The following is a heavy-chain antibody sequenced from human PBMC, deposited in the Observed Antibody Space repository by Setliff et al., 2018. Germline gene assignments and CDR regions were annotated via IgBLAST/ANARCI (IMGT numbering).Heavy chain of an antibody. V-gene: IGHV4-59*08. D-gene: IGHD6-13*01. CDR3: ARHRRGSSWQDYYYYYYMDV. Sequence: PSETLSLTCTVSGGSISIYYWSWIRQPPGKGLEWIGYIYYSGSTNYNPSLKSRVTISVDTSKNQFSLKLSSVTAADTAVYYCARHRRGSSWQDYYYYYYMDVWGKGTTVTVSS. J-gene: IGHJ6*03. CDR2: IYYSGST. CDR1: GGSISIYY.